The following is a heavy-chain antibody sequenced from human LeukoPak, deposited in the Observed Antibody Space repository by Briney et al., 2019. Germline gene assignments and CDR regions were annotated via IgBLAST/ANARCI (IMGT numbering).Heavy chain of an antibody. D-gene: IGHD1-1*01. Sequence: SETLSLTCAVSGGSFSGYYWSWIRQPPGKGLEWIGEINHSGSTNYNPSLKSRVTISVDTSKNQFSLKLSSVTAADTAVYYCAREPLDPYYFDYWGQGTLVTVSS. CDR1: GGSFSGYY. CDR3: AREPLDPYYFDY. CDR2: INHSGST. J-gene: IGHJ4*02. V-gene: IGHV4-34*01.